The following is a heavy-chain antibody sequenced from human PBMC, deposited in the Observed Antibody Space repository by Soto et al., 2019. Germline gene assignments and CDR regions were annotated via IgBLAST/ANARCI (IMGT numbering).Heavy chain of an antibody. Sequence: EVQLLESGGGLVQPGGSLRLSCAASGFTFSSYAMSWVRQAPGKGLEWVSAINSRGGSTYYADSVKGRFTISRDSSKNTLYLQMNGLRAEDTAVYYCAKDRSSTSCYAFDYWGQGTLVTVSS. CDR2: INSRGGST. CDR1: GFTFSSYA. J-gene: IGHJ4*02. D-gene: IGHD2-2*01. CDR3: AKDRSSTSCYAFDY. V-gene: IGHV3-23*01.